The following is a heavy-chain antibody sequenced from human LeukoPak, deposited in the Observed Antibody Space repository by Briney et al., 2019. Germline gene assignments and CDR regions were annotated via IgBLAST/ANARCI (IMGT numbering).Heavy chain of an antibody. Sequence: GGSLRLSCAASGFTFSSYSMNWVRQAPGKGLEWVSYISSSSSTIYYADSVKGRFTISRDNAKNSLYLQMNSLRAEDTAVYYCARDRAAGWFDTWGQGTLVTVSS. V-gene: IGHV3-48*01. CDR2: ISSSSSTI. D-gene: IGHD6-13*01. J-gene: IGHJ5*02. CDR1: GFTFSSYS. CDR3: ARDRAAGWFDT.